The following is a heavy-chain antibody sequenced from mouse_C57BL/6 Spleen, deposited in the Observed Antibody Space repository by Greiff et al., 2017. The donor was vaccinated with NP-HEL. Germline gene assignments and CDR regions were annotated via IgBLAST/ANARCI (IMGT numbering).Heavy chain of an antibody. J-gene: IGHJ3*01. CDR1: GYTFTDYN. V-gene: IGHV1-22*01. D-gene: IGHD1-1*01. Sequence: EVQLQQSGPELVKPGASVKMSCKASGYTFTDYNMHWVKQSHGKSLEWIGYINPNNGGTSYNQKFKGKATLTVNKSSSTAYVELRSLTSEDSAVYYCARGYYGSRAWFAYWGQGTLVTVSA. CDR2: INPNNGGT. CDR3: ARGYYGSRAWFAY.